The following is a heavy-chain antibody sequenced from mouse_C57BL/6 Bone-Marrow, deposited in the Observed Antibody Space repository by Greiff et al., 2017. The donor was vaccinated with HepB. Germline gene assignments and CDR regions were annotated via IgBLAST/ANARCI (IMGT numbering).Heavy chain of an antibody. Sequence: QVQLQQSGAELARPGASVKLSCKASGYTFTSYGISWVKQRTGQGLEWIGEIYPRSGNTYYNEKFKGKATFTADTSSNTAYMQLSSLTTEDSAIYYCASELGNFDYWGQGTTLTVSS. J-gene: IGHJ2*01. D-gene: IGHD4-1*01. CDR2: IYPRSGNT. CDR1: GYTFTSYG. CDR3: ASELGNFDY. V-gene: IGHV1-81*01.